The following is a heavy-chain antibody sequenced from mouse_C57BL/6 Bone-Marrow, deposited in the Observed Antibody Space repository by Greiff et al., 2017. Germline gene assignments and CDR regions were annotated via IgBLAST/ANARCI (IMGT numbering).Heavy chain of an antibody. V-gene: IGHV1-26*01. J-gene: IGHJ2*01. CDR2: INPNNGGT. CDR3: ARQGDYDYDRRYFDY. CDR1: GYTFTDYY. D-gene: IGHD2-4*01. Sequence: EVQLQQSGPELVKPGASVKISCKASGYTFTDYYMNWVKQSHGKSLEWIGDINPNNGGTSYNQKFKGKATLTVDKSSSTAYMELNSLTSEDSAVYYCARQGDYDYDRRYFDYWGQGTTLTVSS.